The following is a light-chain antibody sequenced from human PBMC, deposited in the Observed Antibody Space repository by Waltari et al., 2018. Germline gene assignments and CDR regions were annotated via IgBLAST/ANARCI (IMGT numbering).Light chain of an antibody. CDR1: SSDVGGYNY. J-gene: IGLJ3*02. V-gene: IGLV2-8*01. Sequence: QSALTQPPSASGSPGQSVTISCTGTSSDVGGYNYVSWYQHHPGKAPKLMFYEVNKRPSGVPYRCSGSKSGNTASLTVAGLQSEDESDYYCSSYAGSNHLVFGGGTKLTVL. CDR3: SSYAGSNHLV. CDR2: EVN.